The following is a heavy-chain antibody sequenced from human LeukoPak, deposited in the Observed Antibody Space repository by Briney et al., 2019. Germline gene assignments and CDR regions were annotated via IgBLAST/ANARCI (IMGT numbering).Heavy chain of an antibody. V-gene: IGHV3-23*01. Sequence: GGSLRLSCAASGFTFSSYAMSWVRQAPGKGLEWVSGIIDSGGSTYYADSVKGRFTISRDNSKNTLYLQMNSLRAEDTAVYYCAKGRTGSSSAWPGGDCGQGTLVTVSS. D-gene: IGHD6-19*01. CDR2: IIDSGGST. CDR1: GFTFSSYA. J-gene: IGHJ4*02. CDR3: AKGRTGSSSAWPGGD.